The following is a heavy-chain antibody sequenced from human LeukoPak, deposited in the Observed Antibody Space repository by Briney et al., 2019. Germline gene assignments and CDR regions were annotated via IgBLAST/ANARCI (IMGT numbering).Heavy chain of an antibody. Sequence: LGESLKISCKCSGYSFINYSIGWVPHMPGKGLDWMGIIYPGDSDTRYSPSLQGQVTISADKSIGTDYLQWSSLKASDTAIYYCARGGIDTVMLTTERFDYWGQGTLVTVSS. CDR1: GYSFINYS. CDR2: IYPGDSDT. CDR3: ARGGIDTVMLTTERFDY. J-gene: IGHJ4*02. V-gene: IGHV5-51*01. D-gene: IGHD5-18*01.